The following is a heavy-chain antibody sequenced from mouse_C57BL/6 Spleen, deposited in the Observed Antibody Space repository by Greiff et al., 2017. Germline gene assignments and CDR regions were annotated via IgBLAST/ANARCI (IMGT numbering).Heavy chain of an antibody. D-gene: IGHD1-1*01. CDR2: INPSNGGT. Sequence: QVQLQQPGTELVKPGASVKLSCKASGYTFTSYWMHWVKQRPGQGLEWIGNINPSNGGTNYNEKFKSKATLTVDKSSSTAYMQLNSLTSEDSAVYYCARYPYYGSSPAWFAYWGQGTLVTVSA. J-gene: IGHJ3*01. CDR3: ARYPYYGSSPAWFAY. V-gene: IGHV1-53*01. CDR1: GYTFTSYW.